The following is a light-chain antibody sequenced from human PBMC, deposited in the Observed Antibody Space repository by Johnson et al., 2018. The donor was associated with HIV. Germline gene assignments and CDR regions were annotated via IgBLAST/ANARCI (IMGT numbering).Light chain of an antibody. CDR2: DNN. V-gene: IGLV1-51*01. Sequence: QSVLTQPPSVSAAPGQKVTISCSGSSSNIGNGYVSWYQQLPGTAPKLLIYDNNKRPPGIPDRFSGSKSGTSATLGITGLQTGDEADYYCGTWDSSLSAGFYVFGTGTKVTVL. J-gene: IGLJ1*01. CDR3: GTWDSSLSAGFYV. CDR1: SSNIGNGY.